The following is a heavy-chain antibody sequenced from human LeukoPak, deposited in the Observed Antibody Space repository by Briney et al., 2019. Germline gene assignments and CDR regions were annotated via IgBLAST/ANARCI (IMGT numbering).Heavy chain of an antibody. V-gene: IGHV3-74*01. CDR1: GFTFSSYW. CDR3: ARDESPALDI. Sequence: GGSLRLSCAASGFTFSSYWMHWVRQAPGKGLVWVSHINTDGRTTRYADSVKGRFTISRDNAKNTLYLQMNSLRAEDTAVYYCARDESPALDIWGQGTMVTVSS. J-gene: IGHJ3*02. CDR2: INTDGRTT.